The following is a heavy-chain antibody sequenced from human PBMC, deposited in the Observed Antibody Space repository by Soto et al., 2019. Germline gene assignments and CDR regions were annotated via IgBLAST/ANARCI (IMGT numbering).Heavy chain of an antibody. D-gene: IGHD1-26*01. CDR3: ARDGYSGRSEGFDV. CDR2: ISYDGNRD. V-gene: IGHV3-30*14. CDR1: GFTFGAYT. Sequence: QLVESGGGVVQPGRSLRLSCAASGFTFGAYTMHWVRQAPGKGLEWVAVISYDGNRDRYTDPVKGRFPVSIDNSKSTMYLQMNSLRAEDTAVYYCARDGYSGRSEGFDVWGQGTMVTVSS. J-gene: IGHJ3*01.